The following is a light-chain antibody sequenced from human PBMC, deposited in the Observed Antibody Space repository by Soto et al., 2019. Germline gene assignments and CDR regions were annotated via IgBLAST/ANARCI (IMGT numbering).Light chain of an antibody. J-gene: IGKJ3*01. CDR3: QHYGSSLPIT. CDR2: GAS. CDR1: QTISSTY. Sequence: EIVLTQSPGTLSLSPGKRATLSCRASQTISSTYLAWYQQRPGQAPRLLIYGASSRATGIPDRFSGRGSGTDFALTTSRLEPEDFAVYYCQHYGSSLPITFGPGTKVDIK. V-gene: IGKV3-20*01.